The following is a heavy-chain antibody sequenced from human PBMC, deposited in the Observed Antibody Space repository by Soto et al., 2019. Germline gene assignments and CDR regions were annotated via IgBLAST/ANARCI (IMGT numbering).Heavy chain of an antibody. V-gene: IGHV3-11*01. D-gene: IGHD3-3*01. CDR2: ISSSGSTI. J-gene: IGHJ6*02. CDR3: ARLIRRGNFWSGYHDYYYYGMDV. CDR1: GFTFSDYY. Sequence: GRSLRLSCAASGFTFSDYYMSWIRQAPGKGLEWVSYISSSGSTIYYADSVKGRFTISRDKAKNSLYLQMNSLRAEDTAVYYCARLIRRGNFWSGYHDYYYYGMDVWGQVTTVTVSS.